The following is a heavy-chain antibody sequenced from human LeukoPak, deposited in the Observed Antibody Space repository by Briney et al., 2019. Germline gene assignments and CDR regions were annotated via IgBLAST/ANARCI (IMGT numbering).Heavy chain of an antibody. CDR1: GFTFSSYA. V-gene: IGHV3-30-3*01. J-gene: IGHJ6*02. D-gene: IGHD3-16*01. Sequence: GGSLRLSCAASGFTFSSYAMHWVRQATGKGLEWGAVISYDGGNKYYADSVKGRYTISRDNSKNTLYLQMNSLRAEDTAVYYCARGLGGAYYGMDVWGQGTTVTVSS. CDR3: ARGLGGAYYGMDV. CDR2: ISYDGGNK.